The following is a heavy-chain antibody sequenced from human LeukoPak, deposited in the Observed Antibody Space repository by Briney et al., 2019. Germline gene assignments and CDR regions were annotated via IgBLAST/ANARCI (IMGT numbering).Heavy chain of an antibody. V-gene: IGHV4-4*07. J-gene: IGHJ4*02. Sequence: SETLSLTCTVSGGSISSYYWSWIRQPAGKGLEWIGRIYISGSTNYNPSLKSRVTMSVDTSKNQFSLKLSSVTAADTAVYYCARPTGETQWLTFYYWGQGILVTVSS. CDR2: IYISGST. CDR1: GGSISSYY. CDR3: ARPTGETQWLTFYY. D-gene: IGHD6-19*01.